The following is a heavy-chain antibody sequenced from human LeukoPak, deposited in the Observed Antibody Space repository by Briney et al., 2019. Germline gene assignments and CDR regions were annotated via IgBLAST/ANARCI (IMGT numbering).Heavy chain of an antibody. CDR3: ATTTAGFDY. J-gene: IGHJ4*02. D-gene: IGHD4-11*01. V-gene: IGHV3-7*01. CDR2: IKQDGSEK. Sequence: GGSLRLSCAASGSTFSNYWMSWVRQAPGKGLEWVASIKQDGSEKYYVDSVKGRFTISRDNAKNPLHLQMNSLRADDTAVYFCATTTAGFDYWGQGTLVTVSS. CDR1: GSTFSNYW.